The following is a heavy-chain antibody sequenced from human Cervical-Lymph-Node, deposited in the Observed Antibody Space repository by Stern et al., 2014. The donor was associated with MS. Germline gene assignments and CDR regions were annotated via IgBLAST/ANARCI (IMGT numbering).Heavy chain of an antibody. CDR1: GYTFTDYA. J-gene: IGHJ4*02. CDR3: ARGSVSHYAPFDH. V-gene: IGHV1-3*04. CDR2: INIGNGKT. Sequence: VQLVQSRAEVKKPGASVMVSCQASGYTFTDYAVHGVRQAPGQRLEWIGWINIGNGKTVSSQKCQGRVTITRDTSASMAYMDLSSLRSADTALYYCARGSVSHYAPFDHWGQGTLVTVSS. D-gene: IGHD1-26*01.